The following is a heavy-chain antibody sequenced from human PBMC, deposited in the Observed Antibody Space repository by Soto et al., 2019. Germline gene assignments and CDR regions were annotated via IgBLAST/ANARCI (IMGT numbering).Heavy chain of an antibody. D-gene: IGHD1-26*01. CDR1: GGTFSSYA. CDR3: ARTWEAGGRWFDT. Sequence: ASVKVSCKASGGTFSSYAISWVRQAPGQGLEWMGGIIPIFGTANYAQKFQGRVTITADESTSTAYMELSSLRSEDTAVYYCARTWEAGGRWFDTWGQGTLVTVSS. CDR2: IIPIFGTA. J-gene: IGHJ5*02. V-gene: IGHV1-69*13.